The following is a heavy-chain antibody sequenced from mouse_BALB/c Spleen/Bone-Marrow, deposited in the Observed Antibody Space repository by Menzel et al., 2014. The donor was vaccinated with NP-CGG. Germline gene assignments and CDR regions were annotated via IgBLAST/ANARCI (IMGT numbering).Heavy chain of an antibody. J-gene: IGHJ3*01. V-gene: IGHV14-3*02. Sequence: EVQLQQSGAELVKPGASVKLSCTASGFNIKDTYMHWVKQRPEQGLEWIGRIDPANYNTKYDPKFQGKATITADTSSTTASLQLSSLTSEDTAVYYCARKSMAYWGQGTLVTVSA. CDR3: ARKSMAY. CDR1: GFNIKDTY. CDR2: IDPANYNT.